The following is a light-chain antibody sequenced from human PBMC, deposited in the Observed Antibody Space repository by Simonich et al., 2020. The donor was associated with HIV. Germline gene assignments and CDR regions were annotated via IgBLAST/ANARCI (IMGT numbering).Light chain of an antibody. J-gene: IGKJ2*01. CDR2: GAS. Sequence: EIVMTQSPATLSVSPGERATLPCRASQSVSSNLAWYQQKPGLAPRLLIYGASNRATCIPARFSGSGSGTEFTLTISSLQAEDVAVYYCQQYYSTPYTFGQGTKLEIK. CDR3: QQYYSTPYT. CDR1: QSVSSN. V-gene: IGKV3-15*01.